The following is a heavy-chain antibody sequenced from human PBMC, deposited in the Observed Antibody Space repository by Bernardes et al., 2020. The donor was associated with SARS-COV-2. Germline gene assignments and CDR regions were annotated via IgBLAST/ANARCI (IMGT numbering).Heavy chain of an antibody. Sequence: GSLRLSCAASGFTFDNYAMHWVRQAPGKGLEWVSTINWDGINTYYKDSVKRRFIISRDNSKNSLYLQMSSLRAEDTALYYCAKDRSGDGYEAVDFWGQGTLVTVSS. J-gene: IGHJ4*02. V-gene: IGHV3-43D*04. CDR1: GFTFDNYA. D-gene: IGHD5-12*01. CDR2: INWDGINT. CDR3: AKDRSGDGYEAVDF.